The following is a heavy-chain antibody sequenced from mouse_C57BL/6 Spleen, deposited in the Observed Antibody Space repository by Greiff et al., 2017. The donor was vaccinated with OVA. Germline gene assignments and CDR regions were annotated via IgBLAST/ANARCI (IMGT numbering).Heavy chain of an antibody. V-gene: IGHV5-4*01. Sequence: EVKLVESGGGLVKPGGSLKLSCAASGFTFSSYAMSWVRQTPEKRLEWVATISDGGSYTYYPDNVKGRFTISRDTAKNNLYLQMSHLKSEDTAMYYCARDQDGYYVDYAMDYWGQGTSVTVSS. CDR1: GFTFSSYA. CDR3: ARDQDGYYVDYAMDY. J-gene: IGHJ4*01. D-gene: IGHD2-3*01. CDR2: ISDGGSYT.